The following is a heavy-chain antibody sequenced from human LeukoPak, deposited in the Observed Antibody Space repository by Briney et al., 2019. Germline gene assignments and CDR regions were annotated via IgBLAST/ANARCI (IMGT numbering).Heavy chain of an antibody. J-gene: IGHJ4*02. Sequence: ASVKVSCKVSGCTLTELSMHWVRQAPGKGLEWMGGFDPEDGETIYAQKFQGRVTMTEDTSTDTAYVELSSLRSEDTAVYYCASMVRGVIIALNYWGQGTLVTVSS. CDR2: FDPEDGET. CDR3: ASMVRGVIIALNY. CDR1: GCTLTELS. V-gene: IGHV1-24*01. D-gene: IGHD3-10*01.